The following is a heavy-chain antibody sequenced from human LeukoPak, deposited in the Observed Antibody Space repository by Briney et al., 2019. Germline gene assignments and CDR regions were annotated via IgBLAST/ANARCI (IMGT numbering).Heavy chain of an antibody. V-gene: IGHV4-38-2*01. CDR2: IYHSGST. D-gene: IGHD3-9*01. J-gene: IGHJ4*02. CDR3: ARTLYDILTGNPFDY. CDR1: GYSISSDYY. Sequence: PSETLSLTCAVSGYSISSDYYWGWIRQPPGKGLEWIGSIYHSGSTYYNPSLKSRVTISVDASKNQFSLKLSSVTAADTAVYYCARTLYDILTGNPFDYWGQGTLVTVSS.